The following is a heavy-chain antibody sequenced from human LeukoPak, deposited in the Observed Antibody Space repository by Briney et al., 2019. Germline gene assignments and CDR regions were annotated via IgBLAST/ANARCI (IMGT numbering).Heavy chain of an antibody. Sequence: AGGSLRLSCAASGFTFSSYWMHWVRQAPGKGLVWVSRINSDGSSTRYADSVKGRFTISRDNAKNTLYLQMNSLRGEDTAVYYCARNLYTYYFDYWGQGTLVTVSS. J-gene: IGHJ4*02. CDR1: GFTFSSYW. CDR2: INSDGSST. D-gene: IGHD1-14*01. CDR3: ARNLYTYYFDY. V-gene: IGHV3-74*01.